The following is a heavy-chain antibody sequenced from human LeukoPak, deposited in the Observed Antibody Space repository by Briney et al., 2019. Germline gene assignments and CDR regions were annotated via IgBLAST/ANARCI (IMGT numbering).Heavy chain of an antibody. V-gene: IGHV3-15*01. CDR1: GFTFSNTW. CDR2: IKRIIDGGTT. CDR3: THDYGDRGGFDY. J-gene: IGHJ4*02. D-gene: IGHD4-17*01. Sequence: SGGSLRLSCAASGFTFSNTWMNWVRQAPGKGLEWVGRIKRIIDGGTTDYAAPVKGRFTISRDDSKNTLYLQMNSLKTEDTAVYYCTHDYGDRGGFDYWGQGTLVTVSS.